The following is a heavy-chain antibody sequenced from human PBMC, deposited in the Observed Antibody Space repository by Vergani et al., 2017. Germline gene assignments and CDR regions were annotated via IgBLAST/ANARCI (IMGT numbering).Heavy chain of an antibody. Sequence: QVQLQESGPGLVKPPGTLSLTCAVSGDSISSNNCWTWVRQPPGKGLEWIGEICHTEDTKYNPSLKSRVTISVDTSKNQFSLKLSSVTAADTAVYYCARMARDSSSSISDFDYWGQGTLVTVSS. V-gene: IGHV4-4*03. CDR3: ARMARDSSSSISDFDY. D-gene: IGHD6-6*01. CDR2: ICHTEDT. CDR1: GDSISSNNC. J-gene: IGHJ4*02.